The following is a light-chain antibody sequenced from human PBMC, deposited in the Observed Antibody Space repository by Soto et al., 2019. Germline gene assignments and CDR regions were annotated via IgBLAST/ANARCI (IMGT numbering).Light chain of an antibody. CDR2: DAS. J-gene: IGKJ1*01. V-gene: IGKV1-5*01. CDR3: KQYNSHSQT. CDR1: QTIGSW. Sequence: DIQMTQSPSTLSASVGDRVTITCRASQTIGSWLAWYQQKPGKAPNLLIYDASNLQSGVPSRFSGSKSGTEFTLTISSLQPDDFATYYCKQYNSHSQTLGQGTKLDIK.